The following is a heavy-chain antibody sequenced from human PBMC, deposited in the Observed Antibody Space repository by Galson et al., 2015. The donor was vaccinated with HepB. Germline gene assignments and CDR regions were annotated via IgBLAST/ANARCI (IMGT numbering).Heavy chain of an antibody. V-gene: IGHV4-4*07. Sequence: ETLSLTCTVSGASIGSYYWTWIRHPAEKGLEWIGRIYTSGTTNYNPSLKSRVTMSIDTSKNKFSLKLSSVTAADTAVYYCARVLYHNFWSASTNWFDPWGQGTLVTVSS. CDR2: IYTSGTT. CDR3: ARVLYHNFWSASTNWFDP. J-gene: IGHJ5*02. D-gene: IGHD3-3*01. CDR1: GASIGSYY.